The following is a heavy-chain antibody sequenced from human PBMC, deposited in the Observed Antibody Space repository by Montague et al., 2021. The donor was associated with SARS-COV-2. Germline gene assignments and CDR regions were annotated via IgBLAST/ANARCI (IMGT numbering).Heavy chain of an antibody. CDR3: ARHKSFDWLLIQKVGDYCMDV. D-gene: IGHD3-9*01. Sequence: SGSTNYNPSLKSRVTISVDTSKNQFSLRLTSVTAADTAVYYCARHKSFDWLLIQKVGDYCMDVWGKGTTVTGSS. J-gene: IGHJ6*04. V-gene: IGHV4-59*08. CDR2: SGST.